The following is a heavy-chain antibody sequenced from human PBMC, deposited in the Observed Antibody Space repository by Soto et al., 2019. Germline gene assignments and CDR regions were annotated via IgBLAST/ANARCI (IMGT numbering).Heavy chain of an antibody. J-gene: IGHJ4*02. D-gene: IGHD6-6*01. CDR3: ARDFSSSADGFDY. Sequence: QVQLVQSGAEVKKPGASVKVSCKASGYTFTDNYIHWVRQAPGHGLEWMGWINPNTGGTNYAQKFQGRVTVTRDTSITTDYMELSRLRSDDTAVYYCARDFSSSADGFDYWGQGTLVTVSS. V-gene: IGHV1-2*02. CDR2: INPNTGGT. CDR1: GYTFTDNY.